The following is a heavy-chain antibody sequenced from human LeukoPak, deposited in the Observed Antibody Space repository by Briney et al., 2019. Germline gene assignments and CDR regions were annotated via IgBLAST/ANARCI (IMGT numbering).Heavy chain of an antibody. Sequence: GGSLRLSCAASGFTFSSYWMSWVRQAPGKGLEWVANIKQDGSEKYYVDSVKGRFTISRDNAKNSLYPQMNSLRAEDTAVYYCARAEPYDFWSGYYTCYFDYWGQGTLVTVSS. CDR3: ARAEPYDFWSGYYTCYFDY. V-gene: IGHV3-7*04. J-gene: IGHJ4*02. CDR2: IKQDGSEK. CDR1: GFTFSSYW. D-gene: IGHD3-3*01.